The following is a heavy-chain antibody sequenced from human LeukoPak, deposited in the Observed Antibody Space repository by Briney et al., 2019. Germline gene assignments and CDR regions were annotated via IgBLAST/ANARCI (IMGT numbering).Heavy chain of an antibody. CDR3: ARLWDDSRESEYYFDY. Sequence: PGGSLRLSCAASGITVSSNYMSWVRQPPGKGLEWVSIIYSGGTTYYSDSVQGRFTISRDNSKNTVYLQMNSLRAEDTAVYYCARLWDDSRESEYYFDYWGQGTLVTVSS. CDR1: GITVSSNY. J-gene: IGHJ4*02. V-gene: IGHV3-53*01. CDR2: IYSGGTT. D-gene: IGHD3-22*01.